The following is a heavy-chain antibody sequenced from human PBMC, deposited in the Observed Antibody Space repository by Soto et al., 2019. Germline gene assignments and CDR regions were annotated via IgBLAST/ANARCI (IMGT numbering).Heavy chain of an antibody. Sequence: GGSLRLSCAASGFTFSSYAMSWVRQAPGKGLEWVSAISGSGGSTYYADSVKGRFTISRDNSKNTLYLQMNSLRAEDTAVYYCAKVGERLGIVATRYYYGMDVWGQGTTVTVSS. CDR2: ISGSGGST. D-gene: IGHD5-12*01. V-gene: IGHV3-23*01. J-gene: IGHJ6*02. CDR3: AKVGERLGIVATRYYYGMDV. CDR1: GFTFSSYA.